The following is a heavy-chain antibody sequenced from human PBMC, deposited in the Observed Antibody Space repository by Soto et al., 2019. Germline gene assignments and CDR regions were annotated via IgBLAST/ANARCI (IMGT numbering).Heavy chain of an antibody. Sequence: PSETLSLTCTVSGGSISSGDYYWSWIRQPPGKGLEWIGYIYYSGSTYYNPSLKSRLTISVDTSKNQFSLKLSSVTAADTAVYYCASSRYGYTFYDERGQGTLVTVSS. CDR2: IYYSGST. V-gene: IGHV4-30-4*01. D-gene: IGHD5-18*01. CDR1: GGSISSGDYY. CDR3: ASSRYGYTFYDE. J-gene: IGHJ4*02.